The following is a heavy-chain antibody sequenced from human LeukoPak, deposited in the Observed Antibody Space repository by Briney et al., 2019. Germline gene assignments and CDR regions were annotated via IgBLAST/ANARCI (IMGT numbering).Heavy chain of an antibody. J-gene: IGHJ4*02. D-gene: IGHD3-10*01. CDR2: IYYSGST. V-gene: IGHV4-39*01. CDR1: GGSISSSSSY. Sequence: PSETLSLTCTVSGGSISSSSSYWGWIRQPPGKGLEWIGSIYYSGSTYYNPSLKSRVTISVDTSKNQFSLKLSSVTAADTAVYYCARHLYGSGSYQFDYWGQGTLVTVSS. CDR3: ARHLYGSGSYQFDY.